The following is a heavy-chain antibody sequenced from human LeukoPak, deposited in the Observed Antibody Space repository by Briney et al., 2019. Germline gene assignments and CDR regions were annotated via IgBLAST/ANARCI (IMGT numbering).Heavy chain of an antibody. V-gene: IGHV1-18*04. D-gene: IGHD3-22*01. CDR1: GYTFTSYY. CDR2: ISGHNAKT. CDR3: ARVRDYYASSDYSDY. Sequence: GASVKVSCKPSGYTFTSYYVSWVRQAPGQGLEWMGWISGHNAKTKYVQKFQGRITMTIDTSTTTAYMELRSLTSDDTAVYYCARVRDYYASSDYSDYWGQGTLVTVSS. J-gene: IGHJ4*02.